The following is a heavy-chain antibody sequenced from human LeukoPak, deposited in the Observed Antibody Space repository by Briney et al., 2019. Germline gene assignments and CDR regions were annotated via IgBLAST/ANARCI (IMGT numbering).Heavy chain of an antibody. CDR3: ARATPTRANYYYYMDV. J-gene: IGHJ6*03. Sequence: SETLSLTCAVYGESFSGYYWSWIRQPPGKGLEWIGEINHSGSTNYNPSLKSRVTISVDTSKNQFSLNLSSVTAADTAVYYCARATPTRANYYYYMDVWGKGTTVTVSS. CDR1: GESFSGYY. V-gene: IGHV4-34*01. CDR2: INHSGST.